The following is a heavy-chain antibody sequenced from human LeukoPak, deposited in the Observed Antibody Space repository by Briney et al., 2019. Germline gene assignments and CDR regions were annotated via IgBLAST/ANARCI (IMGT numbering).Heavy chain of an antibody. CDR1: GFTVSSDH. D-gene: IGHD1-26*01. CDR3: ARGGSGTYYSFDY. CDR2: VYSGGST. J-gene: IGHJ4*02. Sequence: PGGSLRLSCAASGFTVSSDHMSWVRQAPGKGLEWVSAVYSGGSTYYADSVKGRFTISRDNSKNTLYLQMNSLRAEDTAGYYCARGGSGTYYSFDYWGQGTLVTVSS. V-gene: IGHV3-66*02.